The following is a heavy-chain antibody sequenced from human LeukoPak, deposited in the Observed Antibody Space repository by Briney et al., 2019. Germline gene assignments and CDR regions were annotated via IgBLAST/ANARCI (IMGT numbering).Heavy chain of an antibody. CDR1: GDSVSSNSAA. V-gene: IGHV6-1*01. CDR3: ATSTYGTGSWYFGAYYYYMDV. J-gene: IGHJ6*03. Sequence: SQTLSLTCAISGDSVSSNSAAWNWIRQSPSRGLEWLGRTYYRSKWHNDYAVSVKSRITINPDTSKNQFSLQLNSVTPEDTAVYYCATSTYGTGSWYFGAYYYYMDVWGKGTTVTVSS. CDR2: TYYRSKWHN. D-gene: IGHD6-13*01.